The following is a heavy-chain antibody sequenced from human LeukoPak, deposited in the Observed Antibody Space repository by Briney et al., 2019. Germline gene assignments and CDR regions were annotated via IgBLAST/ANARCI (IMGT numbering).Heavy chain of an antibody. CDR3: ARDLYYYYYGMDV. CDR2: INPNSGGT. V-gene: IGHV1-2*02. Sequence: ASVKVSCKASGYTFTGYYIHWVRQAPGQGLEWMGWINPNSGGTNYAQKFQGRVTMTRDTSISTAYMELSRLRSDDTAVYYCARDLYYYYYGMDVWGQGTTVTVSS. J-gene: IGHJ6*02. CDR1: GYTFTGYY.